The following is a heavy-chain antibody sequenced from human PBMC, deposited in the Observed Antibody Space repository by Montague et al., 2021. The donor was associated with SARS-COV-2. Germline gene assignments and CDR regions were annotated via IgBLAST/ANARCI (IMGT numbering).Heavy chain of an antibody. Sequence: SETLSLTCTVSGGSISSSSYYWGWIRQPPGKGLEWIGSIHYSGSTYYNPSLKSRVTISVDTSKKHFSLKLSSVTAADTAVYFCAGQSSGGYCSSSSCYVWFDPWGQGTLVTVSS. J-gene: IGHJ5*02. D-gene: IGHD2-2*01. CDR3: AGQSSGGYCSSSSCYVWFDP. CDR1: GGSISSSSYY. V-gene: IGHV4-39*01. CDR2: IHYSGST.